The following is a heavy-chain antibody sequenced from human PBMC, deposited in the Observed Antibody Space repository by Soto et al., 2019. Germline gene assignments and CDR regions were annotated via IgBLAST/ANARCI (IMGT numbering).Heavy chain of an antibody. CDR1: GGSISSSSYY. J-gene: IGHJ3*02. D-gene: IGHD6-19*01. V-gene: IGHV4-39*01. CDR2: IYYSGST. CDR3: ARQGVAVAWSAFDI. Sequence: SETLSLTCTVSGGSISSSSYYWGWIRQPPGKGLEWIGSIYYSGSTYYNPSLKSRVTISVDTSKNQFSLKLSSVTAADTAVYYCARQGVAVAWSAFDIWGQGTMVTVSS.